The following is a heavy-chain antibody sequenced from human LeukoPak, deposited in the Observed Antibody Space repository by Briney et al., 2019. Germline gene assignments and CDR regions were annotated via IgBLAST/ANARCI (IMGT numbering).Heavy chain of an antibody. Sequence: PGGSLRLSCAASGFDFRSYAMHWVRQGPGKGLEWVSLVSYDGGSKYYADSVKGRITISRDNSKNTLHLQMNSLRTEDAAVYYCARVKGGTAAAENYFDYWGQGTLVTVSS. CDR3: ARVKGGTAAAENYFDY. J-gene: IGHJ4*02. CDR1: GFDFRSYA. V-gene: IGHV3-30-3*01. D-gene: IGHD6-13*01. CDR2: VSYDGGSK.